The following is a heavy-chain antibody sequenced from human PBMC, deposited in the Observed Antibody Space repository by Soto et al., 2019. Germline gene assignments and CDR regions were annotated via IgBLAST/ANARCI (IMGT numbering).Heavy chain of an antibody. J-gene: IGHJ4*02. CDR3: ARTGDNMVPTDY. Sequence: TSETLSLTCTVSGGSISSGGYYWSWIRQHPGKGLEWIGYIYYSGSTYYNPSLKSRVTISVDTSKNQFSLKLSSVTAADTAVYYCARTGDNMVPTDYWGQGTLVTVSS. CDR1: GGSISSGGYY. D-gene: IGHD3-10*01. CDR2: IYYSGST. V-gene: IGHV4-31*03.